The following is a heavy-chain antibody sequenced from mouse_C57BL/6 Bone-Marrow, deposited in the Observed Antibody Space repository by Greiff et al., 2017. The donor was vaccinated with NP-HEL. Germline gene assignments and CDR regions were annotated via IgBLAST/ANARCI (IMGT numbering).Heavy chain of an antibody. CDR3: ARQGSDYAMDY. CDR2: INSDGGST. J-gene: IGHJ4*01. Sequence: EVKLMESGGGLVQPGESLKLSCESNEYEFPSHDMSWVRKTPEKRLELVAAINSDGGSTYYPDTMERRFIISRDNTKKTLYLQMSSRRSEDTALYYCARQGSDYAMDYWGQGTSVTVSS. V-gene: IGHV5-2*01. CDR1: EYEFPSHD.